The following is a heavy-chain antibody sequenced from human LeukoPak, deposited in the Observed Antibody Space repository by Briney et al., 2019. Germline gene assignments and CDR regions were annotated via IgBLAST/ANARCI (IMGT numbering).Heavy chain of an antibody. Sequence: GGSLRLSCAASGFTFSSYAMGWVRQAPGRGLDWFSAISGGSVGATYYADAVKGRFTISRDNSKTTLYLEMNSLRAEDTAVYYCAKGSSSGRLYFFDYWGQGSLVAVSS. J-gene: IGHJ4*02. CDR2: ISGGSVGAT. D-gene: IGHD3-3*01. CDR1: GFTFSSYA. V-gene: IGHV3-23*01. CDR3: AKGSSSGRLYFFDY.